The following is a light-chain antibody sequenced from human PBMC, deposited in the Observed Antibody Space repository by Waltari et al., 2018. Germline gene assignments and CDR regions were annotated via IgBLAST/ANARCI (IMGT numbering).Light chain of an antibody. CDR2: AVS. J-gene: IGLJ2*01. V-gene: IGLV2-23*02. CDR1: SSDVGNYKR. CDR3: SSYAGSSKGV. Sequence: QSALTQPASVSGSPGQSITIPCTGTSSDVGNYKRVSWYQQHPGKAPKLMIYAVSMRPSGVSDRFSGSKSGDMASLTISGLQPEDEAEYFCSSYAGSSKGVFGGGTKVTVL.